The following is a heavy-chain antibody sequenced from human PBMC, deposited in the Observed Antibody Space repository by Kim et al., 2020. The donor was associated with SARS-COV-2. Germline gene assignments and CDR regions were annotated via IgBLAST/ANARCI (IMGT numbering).Heavy chain of an antibody. Sequence: DSVKGRLTIPRDNAKNSLYLQMNSLRAEDTALYYCAKDIGSGDYYYGMDVWGQGTTVTVSS. CDR3: AKDIGSGDYYYGMDV. V-gene: IGHV3-9*01. D-gene: IGHD6-25*01. J-gene: IGHJ6*02.